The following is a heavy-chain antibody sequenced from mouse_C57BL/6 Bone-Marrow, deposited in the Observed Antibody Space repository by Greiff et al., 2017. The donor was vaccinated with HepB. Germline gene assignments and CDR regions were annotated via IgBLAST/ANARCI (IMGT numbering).Heavy chain of an antibody. CDR2: IDPENGDT. V-gene: IGHV14-4*01. CDR1: GFNIKDDY. CDR3: TTIITTVVAKDFDY. D-gene: IGHD1-1*01. Sequence: VQLQHSGAELVRPGASVKLSCTASGFNIKDDYMHWVKQRPEQGLEWIGWIDPENGDTEYASKFQGKATITADTSSNTAYLQLSSLTSEDTAVYYCTTIITTVVAKDFDYWGQGTTLTVSS. J-gene: IGHJ2*01.